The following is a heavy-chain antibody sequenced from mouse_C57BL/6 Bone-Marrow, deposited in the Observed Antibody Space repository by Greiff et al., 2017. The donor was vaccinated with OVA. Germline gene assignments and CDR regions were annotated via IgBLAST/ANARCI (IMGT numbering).Heavy chain of an antibody. J-gene: IGHJ1*03. Sequence: EVQLQQSGPELVKPGASVKISCKASGYSFTDYNMNWVKQSNGKSLEWIGVINPNYGTTSYNQKFKGKATLTVDQSSSPAYMQLNSLTSEDSAVYYCARYHYGSSCGYFDVWGTGTTVTVAS. CDR3: ARYHYGSSCGYFDV. CDR2: INPNYGTT. V-gene: IGHV1-39*01. CDR1: GYSFTDYN. D-gene: IGHD1-1*01.